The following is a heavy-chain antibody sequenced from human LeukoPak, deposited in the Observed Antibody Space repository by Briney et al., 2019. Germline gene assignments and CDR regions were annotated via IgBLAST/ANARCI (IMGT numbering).Heavy chain of an antibody. CDR1: GYTFSAYD. CDR3: ARPHSGSYPPHFDY. J-gene: IGHJ4*02. D-gene: IGHD1-26*01. Sequence: ASVKVSCKASGYTFSAYDIHWVRQASGQGLEWMGWTIPKSGTTGYAQKFQGRLTITRDTSINTAYMELSSLRSEDTAVYYCARPHSGSYPPHFDYWGQGTLVTLSS. V-gene: IGHV1-8*03. CDR2: TIPKSGTT.